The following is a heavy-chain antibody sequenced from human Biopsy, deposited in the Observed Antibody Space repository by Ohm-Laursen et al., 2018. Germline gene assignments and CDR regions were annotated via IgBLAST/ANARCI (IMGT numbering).Heavy chain of an antibody. CDR2: VTTTSSYI. Sequence: SLRLSCAASGFDFSDYSMSWVRQAPGKGLEWVSSVTTTSSYIYYADSVKGRFTISRGNAKNSLYLQMNSLRAEDTAVYYCVKERFNYTPVGGYGMDVWGQGTTVTVSS. D-gene: IGHD3-16*01. V-gene: IGHV3-21*01. CDR3: VKERFNYTPVGGYGMDV. CDR1: GFDFSDYS. J-gene: IGHJ6*02.